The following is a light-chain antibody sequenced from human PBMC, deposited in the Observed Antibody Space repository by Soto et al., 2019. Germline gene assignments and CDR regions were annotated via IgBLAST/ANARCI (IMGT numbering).Light chain of an antibody. CDR3: CSYAGSYSYV. CDR2: DVS. CDR1: SSDVGGYNY. Sequence: QSALTQPRSVSGYPGQSVTISCTGTSSDVGGYNYVSWYQQHPGKAPKLMIYDVSKRPSGVPDRFSGSKSGNTASLTISGLQAEDEADYSCCSYAGSYSYVFGTGTKVTVL. J-gene: IGLJ1*01. V-gene: IGLV2-11*01.